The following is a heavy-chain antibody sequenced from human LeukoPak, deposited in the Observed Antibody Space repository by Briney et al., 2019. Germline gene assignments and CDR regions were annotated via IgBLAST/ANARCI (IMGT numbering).Heavy chain of an antibody. D-gene: IGHD5-18*01. V-gene: IGHV3-43*02. Sequence: GGSLRLSCAASGFTFDDYAMHWVRQAPGKGLEWVSLISGDGGSAYYADSVKGRFTISRDNSKNSLYLQMNSLRTEDTALYYCAKVNTAMESPDYWGQGTLVTVSS. J-gene: IGHJ4*02. CDR1: GFTFDDYA. CDR3: AKVNTAMESPDY. CDR2: ISGDGGSA.